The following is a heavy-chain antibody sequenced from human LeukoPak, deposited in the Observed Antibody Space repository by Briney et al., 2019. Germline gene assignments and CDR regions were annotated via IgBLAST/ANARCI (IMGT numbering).Heavy chain of an antibody. J-gene: IGHJ5*02. CDR1: GFTFSSYS. CDR3: ARTAFDWSQVGGNWFDP. D-gene: IGHD3-9*01. CDR2: ISSSGSNI. V-gene: IGHV3-48*03. Sequence: GGSLRLSCAASGFTFSSYSLNWVRQAPGKGLEWISYISSSGSNIDYADSVKGRFTISRDNGKNLLFLQMNSLRVEDTAVYYCARTAFDWSQVGGNWFDPWGQGTLVTVSS.